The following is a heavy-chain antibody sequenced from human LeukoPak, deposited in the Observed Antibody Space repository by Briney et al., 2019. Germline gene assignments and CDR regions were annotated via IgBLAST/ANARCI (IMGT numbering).Heavy chain of an antibody. CDR2: ISSSSSYI. V-gene: IGHV3-21*01. D-gene: IGHD6-13*01. CDR3: ARVRAAAGREPLDY. J-gene: IGHJ4*02. Sequence: GGSLRLSCAASGFTFSGYSMNWVRQAPGKGLEWVSSISSSSSYIYCADSVKGRFTISRDNAKNSLYLQMNSLRAEDTAVYYCARVRAAAGREPLDYWGQGTLVTVSS. CDR1: GFTFSGYS.